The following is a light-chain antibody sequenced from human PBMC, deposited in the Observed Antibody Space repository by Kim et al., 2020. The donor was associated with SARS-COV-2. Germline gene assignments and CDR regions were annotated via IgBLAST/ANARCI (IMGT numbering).Light chain of an antibody. J-gene: IGKJ2*01. V-gene: IGKV1-5*01. Sequence: SVGDRVTITCRASQSISNSLAWFQQKPGKAPKLLIYDASTLESGVPPRFRGSGSGTEFTLTIASLQPDDVATYFCQQYNGYSPTTFGQGTKLEI. CDR3: QQYNGYSPTT. CDR1: QSISNS. CDR2: DAS.